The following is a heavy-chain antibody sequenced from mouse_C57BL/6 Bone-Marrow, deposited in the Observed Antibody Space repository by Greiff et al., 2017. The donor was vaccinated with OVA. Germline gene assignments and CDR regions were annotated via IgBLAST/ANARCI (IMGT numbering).Heavy chain of an antibody. CDR1: GYTFTSYG. Sequence: QVQLQQSGAELARPGASVKLSCKASGYTFTSYGISWVKQRTGQGLEWIGEIYPRSGNTYYNEKFKGKATLTADKSSSIAYMELRSLTSEDSAVYFCARRILRYPYYAMDYWGQGTSVTVSS. D-gene: IGHD1-1*01. V-gene: IGHV1-81*01. J-gene: IGHJ4*01. CDR3: ARRILRYPYYAMDY. CDR2: IYPRSGNT.